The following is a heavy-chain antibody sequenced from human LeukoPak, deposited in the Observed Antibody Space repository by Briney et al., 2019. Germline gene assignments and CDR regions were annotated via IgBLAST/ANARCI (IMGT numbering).Heavy chain of an antibody. CDR1: GFTFRSYW. D-gene: IGHD3-10*01. CDR2: INQDGSDK. V-gene: IGHV3-7*01. Sequence: GGSLRLSCGASGFTFRSYWMSWVRQAPGKGLEWVANINQDGSDKFSIDSVKGRFTISRDNAKSSLFLQLNSLRAEDTAVYYCAKEFGYYGSAYWYYMDVWGKGTTVTVSS. CDR3: AKEFGYYGSAYWYYMDV. J-gene: IGHJ6*03.